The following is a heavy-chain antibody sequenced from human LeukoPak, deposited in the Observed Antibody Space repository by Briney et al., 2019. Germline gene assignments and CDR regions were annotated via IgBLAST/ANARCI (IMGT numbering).Heavy chain of an antibody. V-gene: IGHV1-2*06. CDR1: GYTFTSYA. Sequence: ASVKVSCKASGYTFTSYAMNWVRQAPGQGLEWMGRINPNSGGTNYAQKFQGRVTMTRDTSISTAYMELSRLRSDDTAVYYCARGQVGATDFDYWGQGTLVTVSS. J-gene: IGHJ4*02. CDR3: ARGQVGATDFDY. CDR2: INPNSGGT. D-gene: IGHD1-26*01.